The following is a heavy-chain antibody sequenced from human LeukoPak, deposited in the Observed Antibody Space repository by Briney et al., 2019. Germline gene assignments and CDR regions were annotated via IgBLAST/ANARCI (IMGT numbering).Heavy chain of an antibody. J-gene: IGHJ4*02. CDR3: ARHSPFEYSSSSFDY. V-gene: IGHV4-4*09. D-gene: IGHD6-6*01. Sequence: SETLSLTCTVSGCSISSYYWSWIRQPPGKGLEWIGYIYTRGSTNQNPSLKSRVTISVDTSKNQFSLKLSSVTAADTAVYYCARHSPFEYSSSSFDYWGQGTLVTVSS. CDR2: IYTRGST. CDR1: GCSISSYY.